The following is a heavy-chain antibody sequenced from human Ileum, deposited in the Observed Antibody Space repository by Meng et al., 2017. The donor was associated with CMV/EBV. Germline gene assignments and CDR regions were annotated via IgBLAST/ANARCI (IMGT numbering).Heavy chain of an antibody. V-gene: IGHV3-49*04. Sequence: GESLKISCTTSGFTFGDYAMSWVRQAPGKGLEGVASIRSKADRGRTEYAASVKGRFTISRDDSKSIAYLQMSSLESEDTAIYYCSRWMRQQIFHYWGQGSLVTVSS. CDR3: SRWMRQQIFHY. J-gene: IGHJ1*01. CDR1: GFTFGDYA. D-gene: IGHD6-13*01. CDR2: IRSKADRGRT.